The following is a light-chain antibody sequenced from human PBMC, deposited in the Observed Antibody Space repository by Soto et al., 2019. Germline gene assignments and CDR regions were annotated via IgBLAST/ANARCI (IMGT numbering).Light chain of an antibody. CDR1: SSNIGAGYD. CDR2: GNS. CDR3: QSYDSSLSEGV. J-gene: IGLJ2*01. V-gene: IGLV1-40*01. Sequence: QSVLTQPPSVSGVPGQRVTISCTGSSSNIGAGYDVHWYQQLPGTAPKLLIYGNSNRPSGVPDRFSGSKSGTSASLAITGLQAEDEADYYCQSYDSSLSEGVFGGGTQLTVL.